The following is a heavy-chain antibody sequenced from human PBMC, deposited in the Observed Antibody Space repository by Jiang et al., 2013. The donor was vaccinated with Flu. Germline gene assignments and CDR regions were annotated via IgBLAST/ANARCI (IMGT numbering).Heavy chain of an antibody. V-gene: IGHV4-34*01. CDR3: ARGKRSTVITPRLGDH. J-gene: IGHJ2*01. CDR1: GGSFSVDH. CDR2: INHSGGT. Sequence: LLKPSETLSLICAVYGGSFSVDHWTWIRQSPGKGLEWIGEINHSGGTRYNPSLKSRVTISVDTSKSQFSLNLSSVTAADTAVYYCARGKRSTVITPRLGDHWGRGTLVTVSS. D-gene: IGHD4-23*01.